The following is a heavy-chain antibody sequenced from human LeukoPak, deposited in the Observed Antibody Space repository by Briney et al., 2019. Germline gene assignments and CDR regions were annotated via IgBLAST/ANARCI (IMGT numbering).Heavy chain of an antibody. CDR3: ARRNGSKYYFDY. CDR1: GFTFSDYY. Sequence: GGSLRLSCAASGFTFSDYYMSGIPQAPGKGLEWVSYISSSGSTIYYADSVKGRFTISRDNAKNSLYLQMNSLRAEDTAVYYCARRNGSKYYFDYWGQGTLVTVSS. V-gene: IGHV3-11*01. CDR2: ISSSGSTI. J-gene: IGHJ4*02. D-gene: IGHD1-1*01.